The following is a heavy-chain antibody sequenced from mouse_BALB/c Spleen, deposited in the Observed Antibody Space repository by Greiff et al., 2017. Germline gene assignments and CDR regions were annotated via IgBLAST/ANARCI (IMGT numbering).Heavy chain of an antibody. V-gene: IGHV3-2*02. CDR2: ISYSGST. CDR3: ARKGYPYWYFDV. CDR1: GYSITSDYA. Sequence: EVQLQESGPGLVKPSQSLSLTCTVTGYSITSDYAWNWIRQFPGNKLEWMGYISYSGSTSYNPSLKSRISITRDTSKNQFFLQLNSVTTEDTATYYCARKGYPYWYFDVWGAGTTVTVSS. D-gene: IGHD2-2*01. J-gene: IGHJ1*01.